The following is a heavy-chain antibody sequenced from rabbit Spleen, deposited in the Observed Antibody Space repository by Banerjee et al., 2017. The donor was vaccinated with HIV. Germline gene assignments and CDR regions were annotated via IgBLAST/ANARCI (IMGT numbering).Heavy chain of an antibody. Sequence: QSLEESGGDLVKPGASLTLTCTASGFSFSISYYMCWVRQAPGKGLELIACIYTSGVGAWYASWAKGRFTISKTSSTTVTLKMTSLTAADTATYFCARDTSSSFSSYGMDLWGPGTLVTVS. CDR2: IYTSGVGA. CDR3: ARDTSSSFSSYGMDL. CDR1: GFSFSISYY. D-gene: IGHD1-1*01. V-gene: IGHV1S40*01. J-gene: IGHJ6*01.